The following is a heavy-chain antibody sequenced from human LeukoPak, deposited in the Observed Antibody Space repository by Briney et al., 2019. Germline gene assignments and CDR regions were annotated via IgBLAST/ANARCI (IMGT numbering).Heavy chain of an antibody. CDR3: ASYCSSTSCQRFDY. J-gene: IGHJ4*02. D-gene: IGHD2-2*01. CDR1: GGSVSSGSYY. Sequence: SETLSLTCTVSGGSVSSGSYYWSWIRQPPGKGLEWIGYIYYSGSTNYNPSLKSRVTIPVDTSKNQFSLKLSSVTAADTAVYYCASYCSSTSCQRFDYWGQGTLVTVSS. CDR2: IYYSGST. V-gene: IGHV4-61*01.